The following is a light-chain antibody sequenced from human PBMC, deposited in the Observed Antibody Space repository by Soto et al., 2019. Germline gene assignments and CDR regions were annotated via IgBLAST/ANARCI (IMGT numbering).Light chain of an antibody. J-gene: IGLJ3*02. V-gene: IGLV3-9*01. Sequence: SYELTQPLSASVALGQTARITCGGNNIGSKNVHWYQQKPGQAPVLVIYRDSNRPSGIPERFSGSNSGNTATLTISRAQAGDEADYYCQVWDSSTAVFGGGTKVTVL. CDR2: RDS. CDR3: QVWDSSTAV. CDR1: NIGSKN.